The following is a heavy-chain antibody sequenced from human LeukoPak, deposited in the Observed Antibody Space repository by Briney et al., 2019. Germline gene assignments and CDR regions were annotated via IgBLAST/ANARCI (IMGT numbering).Heavy chain of an antibody. V-gene: IGHV3-9*03. CDR3: AKGFEQQLVPPLDF. Sequence: SLRLSCAASGFTFDDYAMHWVRQAPGKGLEWVSGISWNGGSIGYADSVKGRFTISRDNAKNSLYLQMNSLRAEDMALYYCAKGFEQQLVPPLDFWGQGTLVTVSS. D-gene: IGHD6-13*01. CDR1: GFTFDDYA. J-gene: IGHJ4*02. CDR2: ISWNGGSI.